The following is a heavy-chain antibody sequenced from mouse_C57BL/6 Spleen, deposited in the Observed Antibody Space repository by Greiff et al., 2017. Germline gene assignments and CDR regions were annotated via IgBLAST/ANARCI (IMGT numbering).Heavy chain of an antibody. J-gene: IGHJ2*01. CDR2: IYPGSGST. V-gene: IGHV1-55*01. D-gene: IGHD1-1*01. CDR3: ARSGIITTVATGDY. Sequence: QVQLQQPGAELVKPGASVKMSCKASGYTFTSYWITWVKQRPGQGLEWIGDIYPGSGSTNYNEKFKSKATLTVDTSSSTAYMQLSSLTSEDSAVYYCARSGIITTVATGDYWGQGTTLTVSS. CDR1: GYTFTSYW.